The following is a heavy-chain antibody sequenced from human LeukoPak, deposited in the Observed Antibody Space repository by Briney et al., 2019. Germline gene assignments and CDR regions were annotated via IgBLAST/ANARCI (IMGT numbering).Heavy chain of an antibody. CDR2: IYSGGNT. CDR1: GFTVSSNY. D-gene: IGHD2-2*01. V-gene: IGHV3-53*01. Sequence: GGSLRLSCAASGFTVSSNYMSWVRQAPGKGLEWVSVIYSGGNTYYADSVKGRFTISRDNSKNTLYLQMDSLRAEDTAVYYCALRSSTSWCLRDWGQGTLVTVSS. CDR3: ALRSSTSWCLRD. J-gene: IGHJ4*02.